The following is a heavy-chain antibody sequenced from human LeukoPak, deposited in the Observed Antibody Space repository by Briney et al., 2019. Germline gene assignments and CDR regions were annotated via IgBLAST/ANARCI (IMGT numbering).Heavy chain of an antibody. CDR1: GGSISSSSYY. D-gene: IGHD6-13*01. CDR2: IYYSGST. CDR3: ARFLGLQQLTPGTNWFDP. J-gene: IGHJ5*02. Sequence: PSETLSLTCTVSGGSISSSSYYWGWIRQPPGKGLEWIGSIYYSGSTYYNPSLKSRVTISVDTSKNQFSLKLSSVTAADTAVYYCARFLGLQQLTPGTNWFDPWGQGTLVTVSS. V-gene: IGHV4-39*01.